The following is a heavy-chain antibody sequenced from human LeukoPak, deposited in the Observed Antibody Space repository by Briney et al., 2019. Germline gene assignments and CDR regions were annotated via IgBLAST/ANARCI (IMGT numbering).Heavy chain of an antibody. V-gene: IGHV4-59*01. CDR2: IYYSGST. J-gene: IGHJ5*02. Sequence: SETLSLTCTVSGVSISSYYWSWIRQPPGKGLEWIGYIYYSGSTNYNPSLKSRVTISVDTSKNQFSLKLSSVTAADTAVYYCARDCSSTSCYARYARFSENWFDPWGQGTLVTVSS. D-gene: IGHD2-2*01. CDR3: ARDCSSTSCYARYARFSENWFDP. CDR1: GVSISSYY.